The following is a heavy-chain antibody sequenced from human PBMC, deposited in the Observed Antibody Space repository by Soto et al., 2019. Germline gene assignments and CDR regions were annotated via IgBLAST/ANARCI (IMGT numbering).Heavy chain of an antibody. J-gene: IGHJ5*02. CDR3: ARENKIIVLVPAATLCDP. CDR2: ISAYNGNT. V-gene: IGHV1-18*01. D-gene: IGHD2-2*01. Sequence: QVQLVQSGAEVKKPGASVKVSCKASGYTFTSYGISWVRQAPGQGLEWMGWISAYNGNTNYAQKLQGRVTMTTDTXTXTXXMELRSRRSDDTAVYYCARENKIIVLVPAATLCDPWGQGTLVTVSS. CDR1: GYTFTSYG.